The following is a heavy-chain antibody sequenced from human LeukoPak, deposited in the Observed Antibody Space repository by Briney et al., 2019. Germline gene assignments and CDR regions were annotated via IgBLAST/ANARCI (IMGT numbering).Heavy chain of an antibody. D-gene: IGHD3-10*01. CDR1: GYSISSGYY. Sequence: SETLSLTCTVSGYSISSGYYWGWIRQPPGKGLEWIGSIYHSGSTYYNPSLKSRVTISVDTSKNQFSLKLTSVTAADTAVYYCAADSTPMVRGLIIAFGFWGXGTQVTVSS. CDR3: AADSTPMVRGLIIAFGF. J-gene: IGHJ4*01. V-gene: IGHV4-38-2*02. CDR2: IYHSGST.